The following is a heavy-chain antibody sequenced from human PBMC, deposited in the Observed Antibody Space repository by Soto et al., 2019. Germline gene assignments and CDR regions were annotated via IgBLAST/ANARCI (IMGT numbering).Heavy chain of an antibody. Sequence: LSLTCAVYGGSFSGYYWSWIRQPPGKGLEWIGEINHSGSTNYNPSLKSRVTISVDTSKNQFSLKLSSVTAADTAVYYCAREKQTRYYYYYGMDVWGQGTTVTVSS. CDR3: AREKQTRYYYYYGMDV. CDR1: GGSFSGYY. V-gene: IGHV4-34*01. J-gene: IGHJ6*02. CDR2: INHSGST. D-gene: IGHD2-2*01.